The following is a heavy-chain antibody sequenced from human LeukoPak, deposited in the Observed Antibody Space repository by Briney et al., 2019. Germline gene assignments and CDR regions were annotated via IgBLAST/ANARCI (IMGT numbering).Heavy chain of an antibody. CDR2: INHSGST. CDR1: GGSFSGYY. J-gene: IGHJ6*02. Sequence: SETLSLTCAVYGGSFSGYYWSWIRQPPGKGLEWIGEINHSGSTNYNPSLKSRVTISVDTSKNQFSLKLSSVTAADTAVYYCARLPRNHYCYGMDVWGQGTTVTVSS. V-gene: IGHV4-34*01. CDR3: ARLPRNHYCYGMDV. D-gene: IGHD1-14*01.